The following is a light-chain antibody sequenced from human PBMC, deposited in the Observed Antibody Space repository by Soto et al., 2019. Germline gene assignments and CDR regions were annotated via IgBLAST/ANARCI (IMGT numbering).Light chain of an antibody. J-gene: IGKJ2*01. CDR2: TSG. V-gene: IGKV1-39*01. CDR1: QRITTY. CDR3: QQTYSTPYT. Sequence: IQMTQSPSSLSASVGDRVTITCRASQRITTYLNWYQQKPGEAPKLLISTSGTLQRGVPSRFSGSAAGTDFTLTITALRREDFATYCCQQTYSTPYTFGQGTKLEIK.